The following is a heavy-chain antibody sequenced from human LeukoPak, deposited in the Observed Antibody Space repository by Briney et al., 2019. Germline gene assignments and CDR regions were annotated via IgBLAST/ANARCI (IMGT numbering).Heavy chain of an antibody. CDR1: WDSVSSNCAA. V-gene: IGHV6-1*01. Sequence: SQTLSLTCAISWDSVSSNCAAWNWIRQSPSRGLEWLGRTYYRSSWYNDYTLSLRGRITVDPDTSKNQFSLQLNSVSPEDTAVYYCARQGRSGASYSGLDSWGQGTLVTVSS. CDR2: TYYRSSWYN. D-gene: IGHD1-26*01. J-gene: IGHJ4*02. CDR3: ARQGRSGASYSGLDS.